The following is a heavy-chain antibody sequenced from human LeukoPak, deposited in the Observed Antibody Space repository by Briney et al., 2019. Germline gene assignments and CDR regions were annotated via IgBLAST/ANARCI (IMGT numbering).Heavy chain of an antibody. V-gene: IGHV3-23*01. Sequence: KAGGSLRLSCEASGFTFSKYAMTWVRQAPGKGLEWVSGVGGSGRSTYYADSVKGRFTISRDNSKRTLFLQMSSLRAEDTAVYYCIKGGWGNYWTEPWGQGTLVTVSS. CDR2: VGGSGRST. CDR3: IKGGWGNYWTEP. CDR1: GFTFSKYA. J-gene: IGHJ5*02. D-gene: IGHD3-10*01.